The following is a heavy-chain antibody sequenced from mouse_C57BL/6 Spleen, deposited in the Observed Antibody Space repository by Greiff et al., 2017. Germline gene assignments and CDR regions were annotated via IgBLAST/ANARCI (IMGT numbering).Heavy chain of an antibody. J-gene: IGHJ3*01. CDR3: SRLSY. CDR2: IYPRSGNT. CDR1: GYTFTSYG. Sequence: VQLQQSGAELARPGASVTLSCKASGYTFTSYGISWVKQRTGQGLEWIGEIYPRSGNTYYNEKFTCKATLTADKSSRTAYMELRSLTSEDSSVYFCSRLSYWGQGTLGTVSA. V-gene: IGHV1-81*01.